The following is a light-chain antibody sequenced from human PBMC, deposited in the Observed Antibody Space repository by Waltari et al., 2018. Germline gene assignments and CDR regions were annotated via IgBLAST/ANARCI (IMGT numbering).Light chain of an antibody. CDR2: DVS. CDR1: SGDVGRYTY. V-gene: IGLV2-8*01. Sequence: QSALTHPPSASGSPGQSVTLSCTGTSGDVGRYTYVSWYQQEPGKGPTLIIYDVSKRPSGVPDRFSGSKSGNTASLTVSGLQAEDEADYYCCSYAGSSNSVFGGGTKLTVL. J-gene: IGLJ3*02. CDR3: CSYAGSSNSV.